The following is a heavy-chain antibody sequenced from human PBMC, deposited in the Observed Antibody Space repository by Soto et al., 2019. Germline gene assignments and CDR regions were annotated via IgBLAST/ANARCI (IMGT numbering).Heavy chain of an antibody. CDR2: IFYSENT. Sequence: PSETLSLTCTVSGDSVTSGSHYWSWIRQPPGKGLEYIGYIFYSENTSYHPSLKSRVTISVDTSKKQFSLKLRSVTAADTAVYYCVRDGTKTLRDWFDPWGQGISVTVSS. CDR3: VRDGTKTLRDWFDP. V-gene: IGHV4-61*01. CDR1: GDSVTSGSHY. D-gene: IGHD1-1*01. J-gene: IGHJ5*02.